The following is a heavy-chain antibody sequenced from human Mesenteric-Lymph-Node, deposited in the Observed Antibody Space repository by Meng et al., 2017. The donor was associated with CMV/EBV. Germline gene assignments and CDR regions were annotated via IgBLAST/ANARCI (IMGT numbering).Heavy chain of an antibody. CDR1: GFTVNYTY. J-gene: IGHJ4*02. CDR3: CGGDYQAFNY. Sequence: GESLKISCAASGFTVNYTYMSWVRQAPGMGLEWVSVMYTGGSTYYADSVKGRFTISRDNANNTVYLQMNSLGAEDTAVYYCCGGDYQAFNYWGQGTLVTVSS. D-gene: IGHD2-21*02. V-gene: IGHV3-53*01. CDR2: MYTGGST.